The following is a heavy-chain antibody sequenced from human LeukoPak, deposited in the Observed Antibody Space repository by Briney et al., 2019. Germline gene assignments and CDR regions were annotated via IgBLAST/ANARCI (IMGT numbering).Heavy chain of an antibody. D-gene: IGHD3-10*01. CDR1: RFTVDINY. J-gene: IGHJ4*02. V-gene: IGHV3-53*01. CDR2: IYSGGRT. Sequence: GGSLRLSCAASRFTVDINYMTWVRQAPGKGLEWGSVIYSGGRTYYADSVKGRFTISRDNSKNTLYLQMNSLRVEDTAVYFCARYVIRGLFDYWGQGTLVTVSS. CDR3: ARYVIRGLFDY.